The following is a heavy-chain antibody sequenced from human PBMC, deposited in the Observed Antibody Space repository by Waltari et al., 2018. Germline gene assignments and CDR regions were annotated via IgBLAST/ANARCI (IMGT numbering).Heavy chain of an antibody. D-gene: IGHD1-1*01. V-gene: IGHV4-39*01. J-gene: IGHJ4*02. CDR1: GDSISTSRYY. Sequence: QLQLQESGPGLVKPSETLSLTCTVSGDSISTSRYYWGWVRRPPGEGLEWIGSIYYSGSTSYNKSLKSRVTISANTSKNQFSLNLTSLTAADTAVYYCVRRGFWTSIDNWGQGTLVTVSS. CDR2: IYYSGST. CDR3: VRRGFWTSIDN.